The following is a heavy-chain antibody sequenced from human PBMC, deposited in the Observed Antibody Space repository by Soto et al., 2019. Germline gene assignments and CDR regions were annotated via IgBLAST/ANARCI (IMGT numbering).Heavy chain of an antibody. CDR3: VKEGSGWYSRGSFDF. Sequence: EVQLLESGGDLVQPGGSLRLSCAASGLTFSSYAMNWVRQAPGKGLEWVSVISGTGGSASYADSVKGRFPISRDNSKNTMYLQMNSLRAEDTATYYCVKEGSGWYSRGSFDFWGRGTMVTVSS. J-gene: IGHJ3*01. CDR2: ISGTGGSA. CDR1: GLTFSSYA. D-gene: IGHD6-19*01. V-gene: IGHV3-23*01.